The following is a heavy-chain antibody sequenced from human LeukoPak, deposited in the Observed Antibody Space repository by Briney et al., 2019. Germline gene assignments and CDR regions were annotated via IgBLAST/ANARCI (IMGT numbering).Heavy chain of an antibody. CDR1: GFTFSSYG. Sequence: GGTLRLSCAASGFTFSSYGMSWVRQAPGKGLEWVSAINGGGGSTYYADSVKGLFTISRDNSKSTLYLQMNSLRAEDTAVYYCAKGGVVHAFNIWGQGTMVTVSS. CDR2: INGGGGST. J-gene: IGHJ3*02. D-gene: IGHD2-15*01. CDR3: AKGGVVHAFNI. V-gene: IGHV3-23*01.